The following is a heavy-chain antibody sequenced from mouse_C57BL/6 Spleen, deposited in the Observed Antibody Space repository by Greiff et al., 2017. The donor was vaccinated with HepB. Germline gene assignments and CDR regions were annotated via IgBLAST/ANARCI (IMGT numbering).Heavy chain of an antibody. Sequence: VKLMESGPGLVQPSQSLSITCTVSGFSLTSYGVHWVRQSPGKGLEWLGVIWRGGSTDYNAAFMSRLSITKDNSKSQVFFKMNSLQADDNDIYYCAKATSVVDYYAMDYWGQGTSVTVSS. CDR2: IWRGGST. CDR1: GFSLTSYG. J-gene: IGHJ4*01. CDR3: AKATSVVDYYAMDY. V-gene: IGHV2-5*01. D-gene: IGHD1-1*01.